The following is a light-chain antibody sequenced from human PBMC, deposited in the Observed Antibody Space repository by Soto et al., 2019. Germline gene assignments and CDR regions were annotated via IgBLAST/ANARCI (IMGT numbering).Light chain of an antibody. Sequence: QSVLTQPPSASGSPGQSVTISCTGTGNDVGGYNYVSWYQHHPGKAPKLMLYEVSTRPSGVPDRFSGSKSGNTASLTVSGLQAEDEADYYCSSYAGSNIYVVFGGGTKLTVL. CDR3: SSYAGSNIYVV. CDR2: EVS. J-gene: IGLJ2*01. V-gene: IGLV2-8*01. CDR1: GNDVGGYNY.